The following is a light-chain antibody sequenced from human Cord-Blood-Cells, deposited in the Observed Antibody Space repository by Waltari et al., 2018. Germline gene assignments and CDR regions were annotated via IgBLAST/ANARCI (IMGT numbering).Light chain of an antibody. CDR1: SSDVGGYNY. CDR3: SSYTSSSTLVV. CDR2: DVS. V-gene: IGLV2-14*01. Sequence: QSALTQPASVSGSPGQPITISCTGTSSDVGGYNYVSWYQQHPGKAPKLMIYDVSNRPSGVSKRFSGSKSGNTASLTISGLQAEDEADYYCSSYTSSSTLVVFGGGTKLTVL. J-gene: IGLJ2*01.